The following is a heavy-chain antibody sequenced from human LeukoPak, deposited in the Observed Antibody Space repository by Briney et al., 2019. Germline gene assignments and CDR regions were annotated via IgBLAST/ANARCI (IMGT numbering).Heavy chain of an antibody. D-gene: IGHD3-22*01. CDR2: INPSGGST. V-gene: IGHV1-46*01. CDR1: GYTFTSYY. J-gene: IGHJ4*02. CDR3: ARDSYYYDSSGYYPEYYFDY. Sequence: ASVKVSCKSSGYTFTSYYMYWVRQAPGQGLEWMGIINPSGGSTSYAQKFQGRVTMTRDTSTSTVYMELSSLRSEDTAVYYCARDSYYYDSSGYYPEYYFDYWGQGTLVTVSS.